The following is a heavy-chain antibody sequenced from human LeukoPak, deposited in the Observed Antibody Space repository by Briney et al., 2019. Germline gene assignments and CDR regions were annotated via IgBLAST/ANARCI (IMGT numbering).Heavy chain of an antibody. CDR1: GGSISSSSYY. V-gene: IGHV4-39*01. Sequence: PSETLSLTCTVSGGSISSSSYYWGWIRQPPGKGLEWIGSIYYSGSTYYNPSLKSRVTISVDTSKNQFSLKLSSVTAADTAVYYCARHTIVVVPAATNWFDPWGQGTLVTVSS. J-gene: IGHJ5*02. D-gene: IGHD2-2*01. CDR2: IYYSGST. CDR3: ARHTIVVVPAATNWFDP.